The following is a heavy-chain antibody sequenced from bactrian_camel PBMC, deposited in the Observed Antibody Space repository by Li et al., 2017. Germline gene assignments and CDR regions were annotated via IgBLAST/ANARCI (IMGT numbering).Heavy chain of an antibody. CDR2: IDGDGRT. V-gene: IGHV3S9*01. D-gene: IGHD1*01. CDR1: DFPKDNYV. Sequence: HVQLVESGGGSVETGGSLRLSCAVSDFPKDNYVMGWFRQRVGKAREGVAAIDGDGRTTYADSVKGRFTISIDNAQNTLFLQMNSLNPEDTAMYFCAISRRLWIATTVNFVPQIRGQGTQVTVS. J-gene: IGHJ4*01. CDR3: AISRRLWIATTVNFVPQI.